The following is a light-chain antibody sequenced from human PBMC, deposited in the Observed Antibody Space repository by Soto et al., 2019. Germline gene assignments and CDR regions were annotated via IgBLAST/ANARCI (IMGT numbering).Light chain of an antibody. CDR3: QQYHTSWT. V-gene: IGKV1-5*01. CDR1: QRISRW. Sequence: DIQMTQSPSTLSASVGDRVTITCRASQRISRWLAWYQQKPGKAPNLLIHDGFSLESGVPSRFSGSGSGTEFTLIITSLQPDDFATYYCQQYHTSWTFGQGTRVEI. J-gene: IGKJ1*01. CDR2: DGF.